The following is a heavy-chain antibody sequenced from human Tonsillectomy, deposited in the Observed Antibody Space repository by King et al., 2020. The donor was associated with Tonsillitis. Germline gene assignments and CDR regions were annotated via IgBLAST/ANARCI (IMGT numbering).Heavy chain of an antibody. CDR3: ARVRAPYGDYYGMDV. Sequence: HVQLVESGGGVVQPGRSLRLSCAASGFTFRTYAIHWVRQAPGKGLEWVAVISYDGSNKYYADSVKGRFTISRDNSKNTLYLQMNSLRAEDTAVYYCARVRAPYGDYYGMDVWGQGTTVTVSS. D-gene: IGHD4-17*01. V-gene: IGHV3-30*04. CDR2: ISYDGSNK. J-gene: IGHJ6*02. CDR1: GFTFRTYA.